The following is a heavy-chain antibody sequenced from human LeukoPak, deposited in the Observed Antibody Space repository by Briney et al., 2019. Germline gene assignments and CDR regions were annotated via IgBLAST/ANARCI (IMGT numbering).Heavy chain of an antibody. CDR3: ARHWAPDGYNRGYFDY. CDR1: GGSISSSSQY. V-gene: IGHV4-39*01. D-gene: IGHD5-24*01. J-gene: IGHJ4*02. Sequence: SETLSLTCTVSGGSISSSSQYWGWIRRPPGKGLEWSGSISYSGSTYYNPSLKSRVTISVDTSKNQFSLKLSSVTAADTAVYYCARHWAPDGYNRGYFDYWGQGTLVTVSS. CDR2: ISYSGST.